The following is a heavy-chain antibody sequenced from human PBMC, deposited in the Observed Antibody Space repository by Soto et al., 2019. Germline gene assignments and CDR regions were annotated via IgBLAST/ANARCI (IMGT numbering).Heavy chain of an antibody. CDR2: ISCSCSTI. D-gene: IGHD6-6*01. J-gene: IGHJ3*02. CDR3: VREYSSSSGRAFDI. CDR1: GFTFSSYS. V-gene: IGHV3-48*02. Sequence: GSLRLSCAASGFTFSSYSMNWVRQAPGKGLEWVSYISCSCSTIYYVDSVKGRFTISRDNAKNSLYLQMNSLRDEDTAVYYCVREYSSSSGRAFDIWGQGTMVTVSS.